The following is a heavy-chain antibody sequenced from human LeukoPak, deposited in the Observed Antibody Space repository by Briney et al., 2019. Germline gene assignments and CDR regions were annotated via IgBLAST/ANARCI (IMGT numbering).Heavy chain of an antibody. V-gene: IGHV3-23*01. Sequence: GGSLRLSCAASGFTFSSYAMSWVRQAPGKGLEWVSAISGSGGSTYYADSVKGRFTISRDNSKNTLYLQMNSLRAEDTAVYYCANRITMVRGVILSYGMDVWGKGTTATVSS. D-gene: IGHD3-10*01. J-gene: IGHJ6*04. CDR3: ANRITMVRGVILSYGMDV. CDR2: ISGSGGST. CDR1: GFTFSSYA.